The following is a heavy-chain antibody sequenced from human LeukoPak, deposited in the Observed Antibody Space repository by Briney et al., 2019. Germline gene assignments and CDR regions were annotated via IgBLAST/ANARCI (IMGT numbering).Heavy chain of an antibody. J-gene: IGHJ6*02. CDR3: ARDPVVPAAIGRVVNYYYGMDV. Sequence: SQTLSLTCAISGDSVSSNSAAWSWIRQSPSRGLEWLGRTYYRSKWYNDYAVSVKSRITINPDTSKNQFSLQLNSVTPEDTAVYYCARDPVVPAAIGRVVNYYYGMDVWGQGTTVTVSS. CDR2: TYYRSKWYN. V-gene: IGHV6-1*01. D-gene: IGHD2-2*01. CDR1: GDSVSSNSAA.